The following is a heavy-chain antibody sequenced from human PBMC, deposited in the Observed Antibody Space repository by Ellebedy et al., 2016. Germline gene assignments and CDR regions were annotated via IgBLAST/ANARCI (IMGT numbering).Heavy chain of an antibody. Sequence: SQTLSLTXXISGDSVSSNSAAWNWIRQSPSRGLEWLGRTYYRSKWYNDYAVSVRSRININPDTSKNQFSLQLNSVTPEDTAVYYCARWGYAYHGMDVWGQGVLVTVSS. CDR2: TYYRSKWYN. D-gene: IGHD3-16*01. J-gene: IGHJ6*02. V-gene: IGHV6-1*01. CDR3: ARWGYAYHGMDV. CDR1: GDSVSSNSAA.